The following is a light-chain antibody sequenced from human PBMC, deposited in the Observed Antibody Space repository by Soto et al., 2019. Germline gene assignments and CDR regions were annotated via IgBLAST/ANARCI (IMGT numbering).Light chain of an antibody. CDR3: QQHSNWPPLT. CDR1: QSVNIY. Sequence: EIVLTQSPATLSLSPGARATLSCRSSQSVNIYLAWYQQKPGQAPRLLINNAFNRATGIPARFSGSGSGTDFTLTISSLEPEDFAVYYCQQHSNWPPLTFGGGTKVDIK. CDR2: NAF. J-gene: IGKJ4*01. V-gene: IGKV3-11*01.